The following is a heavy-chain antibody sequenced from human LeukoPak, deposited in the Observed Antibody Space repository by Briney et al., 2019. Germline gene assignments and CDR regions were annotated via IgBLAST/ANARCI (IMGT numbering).Heavy chain of an antibody. V-gene: IGHV3-23*01. CDR1: GFTFSSYA. J-gene: IGHJ1*01. CDR3: AKANVTMVRGVINFAEYFQH. Sequence: GGSLRLSCAASGFTFSSYAMSWVRQAPGKGLEWVSAISGSGGSTYYADSVKGRFTISRDNSKNTLYLQMNSLRAEDTAVYYCAKANVTMVRGVINFAEYFQHWGQGTLVTVSS. D-gene: IGHD3-10*01. CDR2: ISGSGGST.